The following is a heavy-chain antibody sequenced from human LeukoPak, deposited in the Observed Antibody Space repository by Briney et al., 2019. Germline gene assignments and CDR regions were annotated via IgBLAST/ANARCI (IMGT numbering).Heavy chain of an antibody. CDR1: GGSISSYY. D-gene: IGHD3-10*01. CDR3: ARLKGRRFGELYYFDY. Sequence: PSETLSLTCTVSGGSISSYYWSWIRQPPGKGLEWIGYIYYSGSTDYNPSLKSRVTISVDTSKNQFSLKLSSVTAADTAVYYCARLKGRRFGELYYFDYWGQGTLVTVSS. J-gene: IGHJ4*02. CDR2: IYYSGST. V-gene: IGHV4-59*01.